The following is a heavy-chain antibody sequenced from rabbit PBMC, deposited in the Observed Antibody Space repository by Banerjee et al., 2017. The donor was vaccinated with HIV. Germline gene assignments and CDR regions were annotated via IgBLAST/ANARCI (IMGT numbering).Heavy chain of an antibody. D-gene: IGHD4-1*01. V-gene: IGHV1S40*01. CDR2: IETGSGST. J-gene: IGHJ4*01. Sequence: QSLEESGGDLVKPGASLTLTCTVSGFTISSSGYMCWVRQAPGKGLEWIGCIETGSGSTYYTNWAKGRFTISKASSTTVTLQMTSLTAADTATYFCAREGSSSGWAFNLWGPGTLVTVS. CDR3: AREGSSSGWAFNL. CDR1: GFTISSSGY.